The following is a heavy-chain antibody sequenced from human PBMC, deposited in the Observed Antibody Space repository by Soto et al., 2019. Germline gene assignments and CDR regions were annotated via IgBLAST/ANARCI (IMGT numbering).Heavy chain of an antibody. D-gene: IGHD3-3*01. Sequence: ASVKVSCKASGYTFTGYGISWLRQAPGQGLEWMGWISAYNGNTNYAQKLQGRVTMTTDTSTSTAYMELRSLRSDDTAVYYCASSRVALPADGMDVWGQGTTVTVSS. V-gene: IGHV1-18*01. CDR1: GYTFTGYG. CDR3: ASSRVALPADGMDV. J-gene: IGHJ6*02. CDR2: ISAYNGNT.